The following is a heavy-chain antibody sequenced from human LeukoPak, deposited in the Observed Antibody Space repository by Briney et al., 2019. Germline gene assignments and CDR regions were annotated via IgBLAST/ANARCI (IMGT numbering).Heavy chain of an antibody. V-gene: IGHV3-7*01. CDR3: ARGIATGIDFFDP. D-gene: IGHD6-13*01. CDR2: IKHDGSEQ. J-gene: IGHJ5*02. Sequence: GGSLRLSCAASGFTFSSYAMSWVRQAPGKGLEWVANIKHDGSEQYYVDSVKGRFTISRDNAKNSLYLQMNSLRAEDTALYYCARGIATGIDFFDPWGQGTLVTVSS. CDR1: GFTFSSYA.